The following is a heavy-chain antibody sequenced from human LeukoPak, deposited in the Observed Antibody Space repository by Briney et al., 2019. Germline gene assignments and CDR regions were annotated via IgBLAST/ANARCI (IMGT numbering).Heavy chain of an antibody. J-gene: IGHJ4*02. CDR2: ISADGSST. CDR3: AKGPFFDYSSGWYPGY. CDR1: GFTFGDSA. D-gene: IGHD6-19*01. Sequence: PGGSLRLSCAASGFTFGDSAMHWVRQPPGKGLRWVSLISADGSSTYYADSVKGRFTVSRDNSKNSLYLQLNSLRTEDTAFYYCAKGPFFDYSSGWYPGYWDQGTLVTVSS. V-gene: IGHV3-43*02.